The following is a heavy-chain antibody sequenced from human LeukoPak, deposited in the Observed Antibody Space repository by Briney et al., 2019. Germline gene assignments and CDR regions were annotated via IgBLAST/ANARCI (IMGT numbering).Heavy chain of an antibody. Sequence: PGGSLRLSCAASGFTVSSNYMSWVRQAPGKGLEWVSVIYSGGSTYYADSVKGRFTISRDNSKNTLYLQMNSLRAEDTAVYYRATCGGDCYSVYFQHWGQGTLVTVSS. CDR3: ATCGGDCYSVYFQH. V-gene: IGHV3-66*01. CDR1: GFTVSSNY. J-gene: IGHJ1*01. CDR2: IYSGGST. D-gene: IGHD2-21*02.